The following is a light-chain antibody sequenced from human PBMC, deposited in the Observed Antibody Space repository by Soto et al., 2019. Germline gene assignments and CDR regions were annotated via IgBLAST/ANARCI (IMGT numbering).Light chain of an antibody. CDR2: GAS. CDR3: QHFNGYPRT. Sequence: AIQLTQSPSSLSASIGDRVTITCRASQGISSALAWYQQKPGKAPSLLIYGASTLESKVPSTFSGSGSGTDFTLTISSLQPEDFATYYCQHFNGYPRTLGQGTRLEIK. V-gene: IGKV1-13*02. CDR1: QGISSA. J-gene: IGKJ5*01.